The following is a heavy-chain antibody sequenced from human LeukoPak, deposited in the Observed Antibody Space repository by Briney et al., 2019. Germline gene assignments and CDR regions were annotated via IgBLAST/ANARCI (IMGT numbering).Heavy chain of an antibody. Sequence: PGGSLRLSCAASGFTFSSYGMHLVRQAPGKGLEWVAFKRYDGSNKYYADSVKGRFTISRDNSKNTLYLQMNSLRAEDTAVYYCAKDHDDFPGSGYWGQGTLVTVSS. V-gene: IGHV3-30*02. J-gene: IGHJ4*02. CDR2: KRYDGSNK. CDR1: GFTFSSYG. D-gene: IGHD3-3*01. CDR3: AKDHDDFPGSGY.